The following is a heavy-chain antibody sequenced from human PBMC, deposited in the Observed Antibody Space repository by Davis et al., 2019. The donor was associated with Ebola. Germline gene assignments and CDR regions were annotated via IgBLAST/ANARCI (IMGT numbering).Heavy chain of an antibody. V-gene: IGHV1-18*04. CDR1: GYTFTNYG. Sequence: AASVKVSCKASGYTFTNYGITWVRQAPGQGLEWMGWINPHNGNTNYGQNVQGRVTMTTDTSTNTAYMEVGSLRSDDTAVYYCARAQFPTTSDHWGQGTLVAVSS. J-gene: IGHJ4*02. CDR2: INPHNGNT. CDR3: ARAQFPTTSDH. D-gene: IGHD1-1*01.